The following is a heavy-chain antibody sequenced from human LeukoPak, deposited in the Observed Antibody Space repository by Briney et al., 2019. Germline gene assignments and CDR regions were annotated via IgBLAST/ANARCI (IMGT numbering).Heavy chain of an antibody. CDR2: IWYDGSNK. J-gene: IGHJ3*02. CDR1: GFTFSSYG. V-gene: IGHV3-33*01. D-gene: IGHD6-19*01. Sequence: PGGSLRLSCAASGFTFSSYGMHWVRQAPGKGLEWVAVIWYDGSNKYYADSVKGRFTISRDNSKNTLYLQMNSLRAEDTAVYYCARGSLLYSSGWYVDAFDIWGQGTMVTVSS. CDR3: ARGSLLYSSGWYVDAFDI.